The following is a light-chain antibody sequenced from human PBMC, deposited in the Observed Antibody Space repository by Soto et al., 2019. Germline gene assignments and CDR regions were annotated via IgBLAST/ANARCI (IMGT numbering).Light chain of an antibody. V-gene: IGKV1-9*01. J-gene: IGKJ4*01. Sequence: DLQLTQSPSFLSASVGDRVTITCRASQGISSYLAWYQQKPGKAPNLLIYAASTLQGGVPSRFSGSGSGTEFTLTISSLQPEDVATYYCQQLNSYPLTFGGGTKVEIK. CDR3: QQLNSYPLT. CDR2: AAS. CDR1: QGISSY.